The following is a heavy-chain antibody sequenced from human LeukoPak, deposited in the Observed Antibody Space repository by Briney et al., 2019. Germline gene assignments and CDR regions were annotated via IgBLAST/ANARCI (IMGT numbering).Heavy chain of an antibody. V-gene: IGHV4-39*07. CDR1: GGSISSYY. CDR3: ARDGPGQLERVFDY. Sequence: PSETLSLTCTVSGGSISSYYWGWIRQPPGKGLEWIGSIYHGGSTYYNPSLKSRVTISVDTSKNQFSLKLSSVTAADTAVYYCARDGPGQLERVFDYWGQGTLVTVSS. J-gene: IGHJ4*02. D-gene: IGHD1-1*01. CDR2: IYHGGST.